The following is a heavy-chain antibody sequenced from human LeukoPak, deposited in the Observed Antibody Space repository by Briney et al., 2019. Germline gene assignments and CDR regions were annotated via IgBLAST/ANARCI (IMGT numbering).Heavy chain of an antibody. CDR3: ARVYGYSSGWYLFDY. D-gene: IGHD6-19*01. Sequence: GESLKISCKGSGYSFTSYWIGWVRQMPGKGLEWMGIIYPGDSEIRYSPSFQGQVTISADKSIRTAYLQWSSLKASDTAMYYCARVYGYSSGWYLFDYWGQGTLVTVSS. J-gene: IGHJ4*02. V-gene: IGHV5-51*01. CDR2: IYPGDSEI. CDR1: GYSFTSYW.